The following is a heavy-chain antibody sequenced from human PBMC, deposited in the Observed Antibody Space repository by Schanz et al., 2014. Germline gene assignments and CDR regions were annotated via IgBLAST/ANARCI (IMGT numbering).Heavy chain of an antibody. D-gene: IGHD6-13*01. CDR1: GGSISNYY. Sequence: QVQLQESGPGLVKPSETLSLTCTVSGGSISNYYWSWIRQPPGKGLEWIAYIYYSGSTNYNPSLRGRVTISLDTSKNQFSLKLRSVTSADTAVYYCARDPGYSGQYGLDVWGQWTTVTVSS. CDR3: ARDPGYSGQYGLDV. J-gene: IGHJ6*02. CDR2: IYYSGST. V-gene: IGHV4-59*01.